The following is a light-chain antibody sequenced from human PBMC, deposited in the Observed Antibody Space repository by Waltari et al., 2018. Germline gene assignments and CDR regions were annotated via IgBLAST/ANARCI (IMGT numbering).Light chain of an antibody. J-gene: IGKJ1*01. CDR2: WAS. CDR3: QQYYSTPRT. CDR1: QSILYSPNNKNY. V-gene: IGKV4-1*01. Sequence: DIVMTQSPDSLAVSLGERATINCKSSQSILYSPNNKNYLAWYQQKPGQPPKLLIYWASTRESGVPDRFSGSGSGTDVTLTISSLQAEDVAVYYCQQYYSTPRTFGQGTKVEIK.